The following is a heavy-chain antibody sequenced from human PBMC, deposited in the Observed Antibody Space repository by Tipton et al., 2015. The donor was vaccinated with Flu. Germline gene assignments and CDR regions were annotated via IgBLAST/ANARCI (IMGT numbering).Heavy chain of an antibody. CDR3: ARGGDSSGWYTY. Sequence: TLSLTCAVYGGSFSGYYWSWIRQPPGKGLEWIGEINHSGSTNYNPSLKSRVTISVDTSKNQFSLKLSSVTAADTAVCYCARGGDSSGWYTYWGQGTLVTVSS. CDR2: INHSGST. J-gene: IGHJ4*02. CDR1: GGSFSGYY. D-gene: IGHD6-19*01. V-gene: IGHV4-34*01.